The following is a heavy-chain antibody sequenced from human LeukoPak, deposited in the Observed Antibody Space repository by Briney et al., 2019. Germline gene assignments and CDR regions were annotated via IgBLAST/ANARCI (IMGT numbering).Heavy chain of an antibody. D-gene: IGHD3-16*01. CDR3: VREGYDYGDY. CDR1: GGSIRSGSYY. CDR2: MYTSGST. V-gene: IGHV4-61*02. J-gene: IGHJ4*02. Sequence: SETLSLTCSVSGGSIRSGSYYWSWIRQPAGKGLEWIRRMYTSGSTNYNPSLRSRVTISADTSKNQFSLRLTSVTAADTAVYYCVREGYDYGDYWGQGTLVTVSS.